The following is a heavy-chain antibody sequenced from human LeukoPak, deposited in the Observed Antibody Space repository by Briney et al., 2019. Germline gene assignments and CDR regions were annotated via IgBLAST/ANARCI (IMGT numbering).Heavy chain of an antibody. J-gene: IGHJ4*02. CDR1: GYTFTGYY. CDR2: INPNSGGT. Sequence: GASVKVSCKASGYTFTGYYMHWVRQAPGQGLEWMGWINPNSGGTNYAQKFQGRVTMTRDTSISTAYMELSRLRSDDTAVYYCARVLLSDSSRLLGWEYWGQGTLVTVSS. V-gene: IGHV1-2*02. CDR3: ARVLLSDSSRLLGWEY. D-gene: IGHD6-13*01.